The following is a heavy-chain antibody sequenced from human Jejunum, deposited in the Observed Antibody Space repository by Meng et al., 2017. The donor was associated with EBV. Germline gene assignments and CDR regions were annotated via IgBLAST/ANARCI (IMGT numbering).Heavy chain of an antibody. Sequence: QVQRVESGGGGVQPGRSLRLSCAASGFTFGDYAMHWVRQAPGKGLEWVALVSYGGSDKLYADSVKGRFTIYRDNSDNTLFLQMNSLKPEDTAVYYCAKERRGFYAEHWGQGTLVTVSS. CDR2: VSYGGSDK. D-gene: IGHD1-14*01. CDR3: AKERRGFYAEH. V-gene: IGHV3-30*04. J-gene: IGHJ4*02. CDR1: GFTFGDYA.